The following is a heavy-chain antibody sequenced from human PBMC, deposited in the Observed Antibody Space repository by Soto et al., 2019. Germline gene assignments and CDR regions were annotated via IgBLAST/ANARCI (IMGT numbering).Heavy chain of an antibody. J-gene: IGHJ4*02. D-gene: IGHD3-22*01. CDR2: ISYDGSNK. CDR3: AKSYYYDSSGPYFDY. Sequence: VQLVESGGGVVQPGRSLRLSCAASGFTFSSYGMHWVRQAPGKGLEWVAVISYDGSNKYYADSVKGRFTISRDNSKNTLYLQMNSLRAEDTAVYYCAKSYYYDSSGPYFDYWGQGTLVTVSS. V-gene: IGHV3-30*18. CDR1: GFTFSSYG.